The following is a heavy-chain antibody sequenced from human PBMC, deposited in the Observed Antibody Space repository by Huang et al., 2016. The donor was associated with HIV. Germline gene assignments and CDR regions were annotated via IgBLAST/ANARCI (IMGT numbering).Heavy chain of an antibody. D-gene: IGHD2-2*01. CDR3: ARTVIGSPENYFDF. J-gene: IGHJ4*02. CDR1: GFSLSTSSMC. V-gene: IGHV2-70*15. Sequence: QVTLRESGPALVTPTQTLTLTCTVSGFSLSTSSMCVSWIRQPPGKALEWLARIDWDEDKYYSTSLRARLTISKDTSKSQVLLRLANMDPEDTATYYCARTVIGSPENYFDFWGEGALVTVSS. CDR2: IDWDEDK.